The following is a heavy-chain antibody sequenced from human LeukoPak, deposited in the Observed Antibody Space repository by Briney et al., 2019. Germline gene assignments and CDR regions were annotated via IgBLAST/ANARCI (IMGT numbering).Heavy chain of an antibody. CDR3: ARGGTTFEH. D-gene: IGHD1-1*01. V-gene: IGHV3-9*01. CDR1: GFTFDDYA. CDR2: INWNSDSI. J-gene: IGHJ4*02. Sequence: GGSLRLSCAVSGFTFDDYAMHWVRQVPGKGLEWVSGINWNSDSIGYADSVKGRFTTSRDNAKNSLYLQMNSLSAEDTAEYYCARGGTTFEHWGQGTLVTVSS.